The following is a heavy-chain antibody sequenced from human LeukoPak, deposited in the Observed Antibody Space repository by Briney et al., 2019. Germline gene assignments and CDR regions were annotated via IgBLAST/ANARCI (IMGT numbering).Heavy chain of an antibody. D-gene: IGHD1-26*01. Sequence: GGSLRLSCAASGFTFSSYSMNWVRQAPGKGLEWVSYISSSSSTIYYADSVKGRFTISRDNAKNSLYLQMNSLRAEDTAVYYCARVRGIVGAYDAFDIWGQGTMVTVSS. CDR3: ARVRGIVGAYDAFDI. J-gene: IGHJ3*02. CDR1: GFTFSSYS. CDR2: ISSSSSTI. V-gene: IGHV3-48*01.